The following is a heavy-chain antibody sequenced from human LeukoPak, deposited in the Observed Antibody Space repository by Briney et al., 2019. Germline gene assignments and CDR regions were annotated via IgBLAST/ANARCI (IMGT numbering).Heavy chain of an antibody. CDR1: GFTFSTYA. Sequence: GGSLRLSCAASGFTFSTYAMSWVRQAPGKGLEWVSAISGSGRDTYYADSMKGRFTISRDNSRNTLYLQMNSLRAEDTAVYYCARLNKNCFDPWGQGTLVTVSS. CDR3: ARLNKNCFDP. D-gene: IGHD1/OR15-1a*01. CDR2: ISGSGRDT. V-gene: IGHV3-23*01. J-gene: IGHJ5*02.